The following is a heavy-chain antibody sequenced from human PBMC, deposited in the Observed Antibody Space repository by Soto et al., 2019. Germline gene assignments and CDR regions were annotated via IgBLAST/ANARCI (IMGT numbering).Heavy chain of an antibody. J-gene: IGHJ4*02. CDR2: IYSGGST. V-gene: IGHV3-66*01. D-gene: IGHD3-16*01. CDR1: GFTVSTKY. Sequence: EVQLVESGGGLVQPGGSLRLSCAASGFTVSTKYMSWVRQAPGKGLEWVSVIYSGGSTFYADSVRGRFTISRDNPKNTSNLQMNSLRAEDTAVYYWSRDPWAADYWGQGTLVTVSS. CDR3: SRDPWAADY.